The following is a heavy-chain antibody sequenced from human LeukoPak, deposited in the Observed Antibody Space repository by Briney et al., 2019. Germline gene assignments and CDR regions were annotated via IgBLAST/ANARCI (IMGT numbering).Heavy chain of an antibody. D-gene: IGHD6-19*01. CDR1: GGSISSSSYY. Sequence: PSETLSLTCTVSGGSISSSSYYWGWIRQPPGKGLEWIGSIYYSGSTYYNPSLKSRVTISVDTSKNQFSLKLSSVTAADTAVYYCARDPPGRSGWFYYFDYWGQGTLVTVSS. CDR2: IYYSGST. J-gene: IGHJ4*02. V-gene: IGHV4-39*07. CDR3: ARDPPGRSGWFYYFDY.